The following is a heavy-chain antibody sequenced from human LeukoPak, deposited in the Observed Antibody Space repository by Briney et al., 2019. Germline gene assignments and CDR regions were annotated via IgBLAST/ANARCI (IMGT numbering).Heavy chain of an antibody. V-gene: IGHV3-7*01. D-gene: IGHD3-3*01. CDR2: IKQDGSEK. CDR1: GFTFNNYW. J-gene: IGHJ4*02. Sequence: GGSLRLSCAASGFTFNNYWMSWVRQAPGKGLEWVANIKQDGSEKYYVDSVKGRFTISRDNAKNSLYLQMNSLRAEDTAVYYCARDVFGVISPFDYWGQGTLVTVSS. CDR3: ARDVFGVISPFDY.